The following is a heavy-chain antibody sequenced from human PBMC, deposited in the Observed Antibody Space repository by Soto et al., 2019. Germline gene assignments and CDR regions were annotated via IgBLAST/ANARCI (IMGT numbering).Heavy chain of an antibody. V-gene: IGHV4-34*01. CDR1: GGSFSGYY. D-gene: IGHD5-18*01. CDR3: ARDGGYSYGASYYFDY. J-gene: IGHJ4*02. Sequence: QVQLQQWGAGLLKPSETLSLTCAVYGGSFSGYYWSWIRQPPGKGLEWIGEINHSGSTNYNPSLKSRVTISVDTSKNQFSLKLSSVTAADTAVYYCARDGGYSYGASYYFDYWGQGTLVTVSS. CDR2: INHSGST.